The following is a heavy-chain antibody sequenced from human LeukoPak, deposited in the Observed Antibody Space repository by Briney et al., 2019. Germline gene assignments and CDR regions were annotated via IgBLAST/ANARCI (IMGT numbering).Heavy chain of an antibody. D-gene: IGHD5-18*01. CDR2: IIPIFGTA. Sequence: ASVKDSCKASGGTFSSYAISRVRQAPGQGLEWMGGIIPIFGTANYAQKFQGRVTITADESTSTAYMELSSLRSEDTAVYYCARVDTAMAGYYYYYMDVWGKGTTVTVSS. CDR3: ARVDTAMAGYYYYYMDV. V-gene: IGHV1-69*13. CDR1: GGTFSSYA. J-gene: IGHJ6*03.